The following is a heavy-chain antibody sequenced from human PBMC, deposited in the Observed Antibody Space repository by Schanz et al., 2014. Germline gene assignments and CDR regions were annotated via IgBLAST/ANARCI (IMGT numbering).Heavy chain of an antibody. CDR1: GYTFNNYY. J-gene: IGHJ5*02. V-gene: IGHV1-46*02. CDR2: IRPSTGRT. D-gene: IGHD3-10*02. Sequence: VQLVQSGPEVREPGASVKVSCKASGYTFNNYYRHWVRQAPGQRPEWLGVIRPSTGRTTYAPKFQDRVTINREPSMTTLDMELSSLRSEDKAIHYGAGAGSNYVLNWLQPRDQGALXIDST. CDR3: AGAGSNYVLNWLQP.